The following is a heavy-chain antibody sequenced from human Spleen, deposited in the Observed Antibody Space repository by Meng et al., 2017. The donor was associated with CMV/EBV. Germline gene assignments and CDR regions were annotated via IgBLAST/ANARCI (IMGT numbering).Heavy chain of an antibody. CDR1: GGTFSSYA. CDR2: IIPILGIA. Sequence: SVKVSCKASGGTFSSYAISWVRQAPGQGLEWMGGIIPILGIANYAQKFQGRDTITADKSTSTAYMELSSLRSEDTAVYYCARVDDYSNYYFDYWGQGTLVTVSS. V-gene: IGHV1-69*10. J-gene: IGHJ4*02. CDR3: ARVDDYSNYYFDY. D-gene: IGHD4-11*01.